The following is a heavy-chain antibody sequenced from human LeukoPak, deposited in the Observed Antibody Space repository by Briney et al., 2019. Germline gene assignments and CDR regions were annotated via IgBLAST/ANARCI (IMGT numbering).Heavy chain of an antibody. J-gene: IGHJ4*02. Sequence: SETLSLTCAVYGGSFSGNYWSWIRQPPGKGPEWIGEINHSGSTNYNPSLKSRVTISVDTSKNQFSLKLSSVTAADTAMYYCATSGYSGYDLNSWGQGTLVTVSS. CDR3: ATSGYSGYDLNS. V-gene: IGHV4-34*01. CDR1: GGSFSGNY. D-gene: IGHD5-12*01. CDR2: INHSGST.